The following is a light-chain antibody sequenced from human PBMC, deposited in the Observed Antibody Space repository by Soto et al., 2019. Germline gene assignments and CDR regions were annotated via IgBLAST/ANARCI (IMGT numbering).Light chain of an antibody. Sequence: IGMTQKQCTLSLSPGETSSLSCMASQSVSSNYVAWFHQKPGQAPRLLIYGASSRATGVPDRFSASGSGTDFTLTISRLEPEDFAVYYCQQYGRSPFTFGPVTMVAVK. CDR3: QQYGRSPFT. J-gene: IGKJ3*01. CDR2: GAS. CDR1: QSVSSNY. V-gene: IGKV3-20*01.